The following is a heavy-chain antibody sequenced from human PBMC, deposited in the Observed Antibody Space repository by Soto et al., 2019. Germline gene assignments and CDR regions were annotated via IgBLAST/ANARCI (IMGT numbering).Heavy chain of an antibody. D-gene: IGHD6-13*01. CDR2: IKEDGSQI. Sequence: DVQLVESGGGLVQPGGSLRLSCTASGLIYSNYWMTWVRQAPGKGPEWVANIKEDGSQIDYVDSVKGRFTVSRDNAKNSAYLQINSLSVDDPAIYYCARGGSDSSWYWRDWGQGALVTVSS. CDR1: GLIYSNYW. CDR3: ARGGSDSSWYWRD. J-gene: IGHJ4*02. V-gene: IGHV3-7*04.